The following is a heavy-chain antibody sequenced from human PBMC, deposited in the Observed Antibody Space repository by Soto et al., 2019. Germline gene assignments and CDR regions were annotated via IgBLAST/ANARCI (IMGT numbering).Heavy chain of an antibody. CDR1: GYTFTGYY. D-gene: IGHD5-12*01. CDR2: INPNSGGT. Sequence: ASVKVSCKASGYTFTGYYMHWVRPAPGQGLEWMGWINPNSGGTNYAQKFQGRVTMTRDTSISTAYMELSRLRSDDTAVYYCARVEMATTTYYYYYYGMDVWGQGTTVTVS. V-gene: IGHV1-2*02. CDR3: ARVEMATTTYYYYYYGMDV. J-gene: IGHJ6*02.